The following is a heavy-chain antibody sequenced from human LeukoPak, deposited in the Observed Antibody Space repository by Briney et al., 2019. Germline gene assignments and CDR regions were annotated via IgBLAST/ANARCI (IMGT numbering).Heavy chain of an antibody. CDR1: GGSISSSSYY. V-gene: IGHV4-39*07. J-gene: IGHJ5*02. D-gene: IGHD1-26*01. Sequence: SSETLSLTCTVSGGSISSSSYYWGWIRQPPGKGLEWIGSIYYSGSTYYNPSLKSRVTISVDTSKNQFSLKPSSVTAADTAVYYCAREEGPYYNWFDPWGQGTLVAVSS. CDR2: IYYSGST. CDR3: AREEGPYYNWFDP.